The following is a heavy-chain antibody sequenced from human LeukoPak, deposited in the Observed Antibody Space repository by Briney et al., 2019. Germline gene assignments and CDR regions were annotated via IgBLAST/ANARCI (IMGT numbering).Heavy chain of an antibody. CDR3: ARDSGDSSWYPSNWFDP. J-gene: IGHJ5*02. V-gene: IGHV4-4*07. Sequence: SETLSLTCTVSGGSISSYYRRWIRQPAGKGLEWIGRTYTSGSTNYNPSLKSRVTMSVDTSKNQFSLKLSSVTAADTAVYYCARDSGDSSWYPSNWFDPWGQGTLVTVSS. CDR1: GGSISSYY. D-gene: IGHD6-13*01. CDR2: TYTSGST.